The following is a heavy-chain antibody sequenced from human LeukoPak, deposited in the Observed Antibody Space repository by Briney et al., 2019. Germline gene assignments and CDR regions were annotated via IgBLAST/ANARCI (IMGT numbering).Heavy chain of an antibody. CDR1: GYTFTGYY. J-gene: IGHJ3*02. CDR2: INPNSGGT. D-gene: IGHD3-22*01. CDR3: ARDYYDNSGGAFDI. V-gene: IGHV1-2*02. Sequence: ASVKVSCKAPGYTFTGYYMHWVRQAPGQGLEWMGWINPNSGGTDYAQKFQGRVTMTRDTSISTVYMDLSRLTSDDTAVYYCARDYYDNSGGAFDIWGQGTMVTVSS.